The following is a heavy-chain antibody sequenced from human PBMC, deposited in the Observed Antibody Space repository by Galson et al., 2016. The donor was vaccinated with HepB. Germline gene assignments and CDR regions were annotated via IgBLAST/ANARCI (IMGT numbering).Heavy chain of an antibody. CDR1: AGSIGGYF. V-gene: IGHV4-59*01. CDR3: AREEWEARRNAFDI. Sequence: ETLSLTCTISAGSIGGYFWSWIRQPPGKGLEWIGNIFYSGSTRYNSTLQSRVTISLDKSKNQFSLNLRSATAADTAIYFCAREEWEARRNAFDIWGHGTMVTVSS. J-gene: IGHJ3*02. D-gene: IGHD1-26*01. CDR2: IFYSGST.